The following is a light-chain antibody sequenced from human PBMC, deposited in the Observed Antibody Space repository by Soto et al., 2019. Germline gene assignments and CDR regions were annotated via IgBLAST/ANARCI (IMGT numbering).Light chain of an antibody. Sequence: EIVLTQSPGTLSLSPGERATLSCRASPSVSSSYLAWYQQKPGQAPRLLIYGASSRATGIPDRFSGSGSGTDFTLTISRLEPDDVAVYYCQQDAGSPWTFGQGTKVEIK. CDR1: PSVSSSY. CDR2: GAS. CDR3: QQDAGSPWT. J-gene: IGKJ1*01. V-gene: IGKV3-20*01.